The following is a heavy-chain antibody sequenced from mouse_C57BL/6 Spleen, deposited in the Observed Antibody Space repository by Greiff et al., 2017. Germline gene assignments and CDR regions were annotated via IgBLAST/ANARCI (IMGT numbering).Heavy chain of an antibody. J-gene: IGHJ3*01. CDR1: GYAFSSSW. D-gene: IGHD1-1*01. CDR3: ARYGSSLAY. CDR2: IYPGDGDT. V-gene: IGHV1-82*01. Sequence: QVQLQQSGPELVKPGASVKISCKASGYAFSSSWMNWVKQRPGKGLEWIGRIYPGDGDTNYNGKFKGKATLTADKSSSTAYMQLSSLTSEDSAVYFGARYGSSLAYWGQGTLVTVSA.